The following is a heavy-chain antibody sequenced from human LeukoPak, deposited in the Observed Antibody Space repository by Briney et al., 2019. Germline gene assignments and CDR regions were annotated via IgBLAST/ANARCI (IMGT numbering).Heavy chain of an antibody. Sequence: PSETLSLTCTVSGGSISIYYWSWIRQSPGKGLEWIGYIYYSGSTNYNPSLKSRVTISVDTSKNQFSLKLSSVTAADTAVYYCARAPSYSGNGGVFDYWGQGTLVTVSS. CDR3: ARAPSYSGNGGVFDY. V-gene: IGHV4-59*01. D-gene: IGHD4-23*01. CDR2: IYYSGST. J-gene: IGHJ4*02. CDR1: GGSISIYY.